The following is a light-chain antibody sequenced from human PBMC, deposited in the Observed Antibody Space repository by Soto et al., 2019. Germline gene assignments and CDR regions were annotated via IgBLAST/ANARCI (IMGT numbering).Light chain of an antibody. J-gene: IGKJ2*01. CDR3: QQYHCFSFP. Sequence: DIQMTQSPSSLSASVGDRVTITCRASQSITYWLAWYQQKPGRAPKLLTYEVFNLQSVVPSRFRGSGSGTEFNLTLSSLQPDDSANYDCQQYHCFSFPFGQGTKLEIK. CDR2: EVF. CDR1: QSITYW. V-gene: IGKV1-5*01.